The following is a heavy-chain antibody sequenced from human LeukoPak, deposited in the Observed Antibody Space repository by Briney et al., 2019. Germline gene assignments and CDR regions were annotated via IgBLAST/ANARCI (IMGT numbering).Heavy chain of an antibody. J-gene: IGHJ4*02. Sequence: GGSLRLSCAASGFTFSSYAMHWVRQAPGKGLEWVAVISYDGSNKYYADSVKGRFTIPRDNSKNTLYLQMNSLRAEDTAVYYCASQDSSGYYRFDYWGQGTLVTVSS. CDR3: ASQDSSGYYRFDY. V-gene: IGHV3-30*04. D-gene: IGHD3-22*01. CDR1: GFTFSSYA. CDR2: ISYDGSNK.